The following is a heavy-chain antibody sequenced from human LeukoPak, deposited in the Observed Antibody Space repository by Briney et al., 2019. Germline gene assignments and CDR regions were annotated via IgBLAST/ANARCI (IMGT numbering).Heavy chain of an antibody. V-gene: IGHV3-23*01. CDR3: ATTVAGFYFDY. CDR2: ISGSGVGT. D-gene: IGHD6-19*01. J-gene: IGHJ4*02. Sequence: GGSLRLSCAASGFTFTNYAMSWVRQAPGKGREWVSGISGSGVGTYYAASVKGRFTISRDNSKNTLYLQMNSLRAEDTAVYYCATTVAGFYFDYWGKGTLVTV. CDR1: GFTFTNYA.